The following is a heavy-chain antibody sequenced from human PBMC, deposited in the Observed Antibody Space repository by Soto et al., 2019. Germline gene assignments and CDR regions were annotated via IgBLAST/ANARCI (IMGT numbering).Heavy chain of an antibody. Sequence: GGPLRLSYAASGFIFGSYGMSWVRQAPGKGLEWVSAVSGPGDNTYYADSVKGRFTISRDNSRNTLYLQMNSLRAEDTAIYYCAKNGPRSHYSSSSTDLDYWGLGTLVTVSS. J-gene: IGHJ4*02. V-gene: IGHV3-23*01. CDR1: GFIFGSYG. D-gene: IGHD6-6*01. CDR3: AKNGPRSHYSSSSTDLDY. CDR2: VSGPGDNT.